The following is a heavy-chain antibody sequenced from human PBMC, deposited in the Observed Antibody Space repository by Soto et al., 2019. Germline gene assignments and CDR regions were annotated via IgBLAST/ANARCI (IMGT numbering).Heavy chain of an antibody. Sequence: SETLSLTCTVSGGSISSSSSYWGWIRQPPGKGLEWIGTIYSGSTYYNPSLKSRVTISRDNSKNTLYLQMNSLRAEDTALYYCTKGAWLDDWGRGTLVTVSS. CDR3: TKGAWLDD. CDR1: GGSISSSSSY. D-gene: IGHD6-19*01. CDR2: IYSGST. V-gene: IGHV4-39*07. J-gene: IGHJ4*02.